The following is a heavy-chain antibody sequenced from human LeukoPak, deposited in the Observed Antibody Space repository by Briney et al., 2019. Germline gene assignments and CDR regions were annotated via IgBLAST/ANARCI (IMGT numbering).Heavy chain of an antibody. CDR2: INPNSGDT. J-gene: IGHJ6*02. V-gene: IGHV1-2*06. CDR3: ARAAAAAGGDYYYYYGMDV. D-gene: IGHD6-13*01. CDR1: GYTFTGYH. Sequence: ASVKVSCKASGYTFTGYHMHWVRQAPGQGLEWMGRINPNSGDTNYAQKFQGRVTITADESTSTAYMELSSLRSEDTAVYYCARAAAAAGGDYYYYYGMDVWGQGTTVTVSS.